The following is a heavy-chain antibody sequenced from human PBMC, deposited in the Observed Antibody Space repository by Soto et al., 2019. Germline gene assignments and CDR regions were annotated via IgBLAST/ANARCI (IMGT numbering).Heavy chain of an antibody. CDR1: GGTFSSYA. CDR2: IIPIFGTA. CDR3: AIFPYARGIIVGATSLDY. D-gene: IGHD1-26*01. J-gene: IGHJ4*02. V-gene: IGHV1-69*06. Sequence: QVQLVQSGAEVKKPGSSVKVSCKASGGTFSSYAISWVRQAPGQGLEWMGGIIPIFGTANYAQKFQGRVTITADKSTSTAYMGLSSLRSEYTAVYYCAIFPYARGIIVGATSLDYWGQGTLVTVSS.